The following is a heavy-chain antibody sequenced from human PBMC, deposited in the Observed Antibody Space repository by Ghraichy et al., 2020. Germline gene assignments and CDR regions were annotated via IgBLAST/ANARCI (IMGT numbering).Heavy chain of an antibody. J-gene: IGHJ4*02. D-gene: IGHD1-1*01. CDR2: INSDGSST. V-gene: IGHV3-74*01. Sequence: GGSLRLSCAASGFTFSGYWMHWVRQAPGKGLVWVSRINSDGSSTGYADSVKGRFTISRDNAKNTLYLQMNSLRVDDTAIYYCASHPHDISPWGQGTLVTVSS. CDR3: ASHPHDISP. CDR1: GFTFSGYW.